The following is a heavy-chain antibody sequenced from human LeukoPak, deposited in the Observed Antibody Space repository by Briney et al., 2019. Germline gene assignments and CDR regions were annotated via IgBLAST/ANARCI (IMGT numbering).Heavy chain of an antibody. CDR2: IYSGAGT. Sequence: PGGSLRLSCAASGLTVSTNHMSWVRQAPGEGLEWVSVIYSGAGTNYADSVKGRFTISRDNSKNMLYLQMNSLRAEDTAMHYCTKSGPPDPYWGQGTMVTVSS. V-gene: IGHV3-53*01. J-gene: IGHJ3*01. CDR1: GLTVSTNH. CDR3: TKSGPPDPY.